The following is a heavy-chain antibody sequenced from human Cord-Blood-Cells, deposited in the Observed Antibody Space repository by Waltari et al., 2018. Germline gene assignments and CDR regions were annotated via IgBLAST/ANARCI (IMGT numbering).Heavy chain of an antibody. CDR1: GGSFSGYF. CDR2: INHSGST. CDR3: ARGMLRYFDWLHDAFDI. V-gene: IGHV4-34*01. J-gene: IGHJ3*02. Sequence: QVQLQQWGAGLLKPSETLSLTCAVYGGSFSGYFWSWIRQPPGKGLEWIGEINHSGSTNYNPSLKIRVTISVDTSKNQFSLKLSSVTAADTAVYYCARGMLRYFDWLHDAFDIWGQGTMVTVSS. D-gene: IGHD3-9*01.